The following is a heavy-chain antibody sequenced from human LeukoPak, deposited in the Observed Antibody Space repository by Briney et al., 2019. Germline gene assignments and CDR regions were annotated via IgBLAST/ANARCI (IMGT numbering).Heavy chain of an antibody. CDR1: AFTSTSFT. CDR2: ISSSSSYT. CDR3: AREGLYSGSASSDLDY. J-gene: IGHJ4*02. V-gene: IGHV3-21*01. Sequence: SLRPSCAPSAFTSTSFTIGWVRHAPGEGLEWVSSISSSSSYTYYADSVKGRFTISRDNAKNSLHLQMNSLRAEDTALYFCAREGLYSGSASSDLDYWGQGTLVTVSS. D-gene: IGHD3-10*01.